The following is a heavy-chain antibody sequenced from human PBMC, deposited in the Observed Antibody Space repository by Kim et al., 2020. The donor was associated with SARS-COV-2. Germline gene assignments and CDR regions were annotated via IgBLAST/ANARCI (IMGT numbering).Heavy chain of an antibody. CDR1: GYTLTELS. CDR2: FDPEDGET. J-gene: IGHJ4*02. D-gene: IGHD3-22*01. CDR3: ATFDPDDSSGYYYVGSDY. Sequence: ASVKVSCKVSGYTLTELSMHWVRQAPGKGLEWMGGFDPEDGETIYAQKFQGRVTMTEDTSTDTAYMELSSLRSEDTAVYYCATFDPDDSSGYYYVGSDYWGQGPLVTVSS. V-gene: IGHV1-24*01.